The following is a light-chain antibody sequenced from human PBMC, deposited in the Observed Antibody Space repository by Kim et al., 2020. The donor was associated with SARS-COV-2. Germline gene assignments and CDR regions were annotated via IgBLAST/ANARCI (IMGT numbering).Light chain of an antibody. CDR3: QKYNSAPRS. Sequence: DIQMTQSPSSLSASVGDRVTITCRASQGISNHLAWYQQKPGKVPKLLMYAASTLQSGVPSRFSGSGSGTDFTLTISSLQPEDVATYYCQKYNSAPRSFGQGTKVDIK. CDR1: QGISNH. J-gene: IGKJ1*01. CDR2: AAS. V-gene: IGKV1-27*01.